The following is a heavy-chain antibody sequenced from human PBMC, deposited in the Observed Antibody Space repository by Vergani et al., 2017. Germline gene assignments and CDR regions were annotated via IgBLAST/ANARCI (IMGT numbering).Heavy chain of an antibody. V-gene: IGHV1-69*01. Sequence: QVQLVQSGAEVKKPGSSVKVSCKASGGTFSRYAISWVRQAPGQGLEWMGGIIPIFGTANYAQKFQGRVTITADESTNAAYMKLSSLISEDTAVYYCARDRFVVVPAATDYYYGMDVWGQGTTVTVSS. CDR2: IIPIFGTA. J-gene: IGHJ6*02. CDR3: ARDRFVVVPAATDYYYGMDV. CDR1: GGTFSRYA. D-gene: IGHD2-2*01.